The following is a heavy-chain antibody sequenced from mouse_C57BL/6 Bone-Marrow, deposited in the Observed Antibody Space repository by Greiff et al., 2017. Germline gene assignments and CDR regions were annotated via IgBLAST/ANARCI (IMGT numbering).Heavy chain of an antibody. CDR2: IWTGGGT. J-gene: IGHJ4*01. Sequence: VQLQQSVPGLVAPSQSLSITCTVSGFPLTSYAISWVRPPPGKGLEWLGVIWTGGGTNYNSALKSKLSISKDNSKSQVFLKMNSLQPDDTARYYCARKGQGAMDYWGQGTSVTVSS. CDR1: GFPLTSYA. CDR3: ARKGQGAMDY. V-gene: IGHV2-9-1*01.